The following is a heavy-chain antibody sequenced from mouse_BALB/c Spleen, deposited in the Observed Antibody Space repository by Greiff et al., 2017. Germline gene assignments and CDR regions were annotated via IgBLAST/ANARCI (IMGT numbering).Heavy chain of an antibody. Sequence: VKLVESGAELVKPGASVKLSCKASGYTFTSYNMYWVKQRPGQGLEWIGEINPSNGGTNFNEKFKSKATLTVDKSSSTAYMQLSSLTSEDSAVYYCTRWGYGNHRYFDVWGAGTTVTVSS. J-gene: IGHJ1*01. D-gene: IGHD2-1*01. CDR2: INPSNGGT. CDR3: TRWGYGNHRYFDV. CDR1: GYTFTSYN. V-gene: IGHV1S81*02.